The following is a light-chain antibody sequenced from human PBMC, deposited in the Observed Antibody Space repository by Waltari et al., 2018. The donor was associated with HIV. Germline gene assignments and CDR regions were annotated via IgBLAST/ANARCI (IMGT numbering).Light chain of an antibody. CDR2: GKN. V-gene: IGLV3-19*01. Sequence: SSDLTQDPVVSVACGLTVRITCQGDSLRSDYASWYQQKPGQAPVLVIYGKNNRPSGMPDRFSGSSSGNTASLNITGAQAEDEADYYCDSRDSSGYHVVFGGVTKLAVL. J-gene: IGLJ2*01. CDR3: DSRDSSGYHVV. CDR1: SLRSDY.